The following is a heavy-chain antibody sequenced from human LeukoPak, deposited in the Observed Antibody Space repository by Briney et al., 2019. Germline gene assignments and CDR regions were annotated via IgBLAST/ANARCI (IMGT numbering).Heavy chain of an antibody. CDR2: ISGSGGST. V-gene: IGHV3-23*01. CDR3: ASILKAAAGTLYFDY. Sequence: GGPLRLSCAASGFTFSSYAMSWVRQAPGKGLEWVSAISGSGGSTYYADSVKGRFTISRDNSKNTPYLQMNSLRAEDTAVYYCASILKAAAGTLYFDYWGQGTLVTVSS. J-gene: IGHJ4*02. D-gene: IGHD6-13*01. CDR1: GFTFSSYA.